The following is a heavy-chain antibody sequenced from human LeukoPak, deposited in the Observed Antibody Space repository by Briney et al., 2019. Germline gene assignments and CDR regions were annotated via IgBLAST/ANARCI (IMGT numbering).Heavy chain of an antibody. CDR1: GDTVSSNSAA. CDR3: ARGFAFDF. J-gene: IGHJ3*01. V-gene: IGHV6-1*01. Sequence: SQTLSLTCDISGDTVSSNSAAWNWIRPSPSRGLEWLGRTYYRSKWYYDYAVSVKSRITISPDTSKNQFSLQLNSVTADDTAVYYCARGFAFDFWGQGTMVTVSS. CDR2: TYYRSKWYY.